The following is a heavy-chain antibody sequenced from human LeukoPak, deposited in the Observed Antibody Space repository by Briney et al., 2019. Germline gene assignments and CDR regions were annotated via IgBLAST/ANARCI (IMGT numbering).Heavy chain of an antibody. D-gene: IGHD7-27*01. CDR3: ARQLGWWGYYYYYYMDV. CDR2: ISAYNGNT. V-gene: IGHV1-18*01. Sequence: ASVKVSCKASGYTFTSYGISWVRQAPGQGLEWMGWISAYNGNTNYAQKLQGRVTMTTDTSTSTAYMELRSLRSGDTAVYYCARQLGWWGYYYYYYMDVWGKGTTVTISS. CDR1: GYTFTSYG. J-gene: IGHJ6*03.